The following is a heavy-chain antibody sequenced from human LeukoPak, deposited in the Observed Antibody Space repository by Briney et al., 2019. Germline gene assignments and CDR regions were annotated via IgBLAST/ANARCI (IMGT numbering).Heavy chain of an antibody. J-gene: IGHJ4*02. CDR3: AKVPSGSIAQLDY. V-gene: IGHV3-23*01. D-gene: IGHD1-26*01. CDR1: GFTFSSYV. Sequence: QSGGSLRLSCAASGFTFSSYVMSWVRQAPGKGLEWVSSISNSGGSTYYADSVKGRFTISRDNSKNTLYLQMNSLRAEDTAVYYCAKVPSGSIAQLDYWGQGTLVTVSS. CDR2: ISNSGGST.